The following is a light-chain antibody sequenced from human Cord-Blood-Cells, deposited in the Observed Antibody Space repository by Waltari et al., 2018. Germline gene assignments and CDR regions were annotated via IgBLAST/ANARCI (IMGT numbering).Light chain of an antibody. CDR2: DVS. V-gene: IGLV2-14*01. J-gene: IGLJ3*02. Sequence: ALTQLAPVSASPEQSSTLSCTGTSSDDGGYTYVSWYQQHPGKAPRLMIYDVSNRPSGVSNRFSGSKSGNTASLTISGLQAEDEADYYCSSYTSSSTWVFGGGTKLTVL. CDR1: SSDDGGYTY. CDR3: SSYTSSSTWV.